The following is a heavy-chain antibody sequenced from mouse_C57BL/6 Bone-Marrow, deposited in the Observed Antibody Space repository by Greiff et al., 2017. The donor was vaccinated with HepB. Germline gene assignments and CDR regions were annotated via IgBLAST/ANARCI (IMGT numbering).Heavy chain of an antibody. J-gene: IGHJ3*01. CDR3: TTDSSGLAWFAY. V-gene: IGHV14-4*01. Sequence: VQLKQSGAELVRPGASVKLSCTASGFNIKDDYMHWVKQRPEQGLEWIGWIDPENGDTEYASKFQGKATITADTSSNTAYLQLSSLTSEDTAVYYCTTDSSGLAWFAYWGQGTLVTVSA. CDR1: GFNIKDDY. CDR2: IDPENGDT. D-gene: IGHD3-2*02.